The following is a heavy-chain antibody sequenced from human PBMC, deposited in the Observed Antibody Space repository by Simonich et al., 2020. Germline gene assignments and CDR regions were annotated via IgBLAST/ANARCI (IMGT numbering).Heavy chain of an antibody. V-gene: IGHV1-2*02. CDR1: GYTFTGYY. CDR2: INPTSSGT. CDR3: ARDLRGSYYYYYYMDV. Sequence: QVQLVQSGAEVKKPGASVKVSCKASGYTFTGYYMHWVRQAPGQGLEWMGWINPTSSGTNYAQKVQGRVTMTRDTSISTAYMELSRLRSDDTAVYYCARDLRGSYYYYYYMDVWGKGTTVTVSS. D-gene: IGHD1-26*01. J-gene: IGHJ6*03.